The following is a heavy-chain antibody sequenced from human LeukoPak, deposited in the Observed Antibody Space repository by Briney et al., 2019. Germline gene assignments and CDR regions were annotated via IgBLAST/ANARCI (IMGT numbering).Heavy chain of an antibody. CDR3: ASGGVATTSLDY. V-gene: IGHV3-33*01. D-gene: IGHD5-12*01. Sequence: GGSLRLSCAASGFTFSSYGMHWVRQAPGKGLEWVAVIWYDGSNKYYADSVKGRFTISRDNSKNTLYLQMNSLRAEDTAVYYCASGGVATTSLDYWGQGTLVTVSS. CDR1: GFTFSSYG. J-gene: IGHJ4*02. CDR2: IWYDGSNK.